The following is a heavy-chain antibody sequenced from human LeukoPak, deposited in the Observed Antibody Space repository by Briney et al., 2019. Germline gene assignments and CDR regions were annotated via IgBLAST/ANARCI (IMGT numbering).Heavy chain of an antibody. CDR3: ASGPDAFDI. CDR2: IYHSGST. Sequence: SETLSLTCTVSGYSISSGYYWGWIRQPPGKGLEWIGSIYHSGSTYYNPSLKSRVTISIDTSKNQFSLKLSSVTAADTAVYYCASGPDAFDIWGQGTMVTVSS. J-gene: IGHJ3*02. CDR1: GYSISSGYY. V-gene: IGHV4-38-2*02.